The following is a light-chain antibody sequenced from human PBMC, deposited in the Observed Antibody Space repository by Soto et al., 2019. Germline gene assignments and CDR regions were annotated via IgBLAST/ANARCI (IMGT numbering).Light chain of an antibody. J-gene: IGKJ1*01. CDR2: GSS. CDR3: QQYALSPWT. Sequence: EIVLTQSPGTLSLSPGERATLSCRASQHVGTYYLAWHQQKPGQAPRLLIYGSSVRATGVPDRFSGSGSGTDCPRTIGGLEPEDFAVYCCQQYALSPWTFGQGTKVEIK. V-gene: IGKV3-20*01. CDR1: QHVGTYY.